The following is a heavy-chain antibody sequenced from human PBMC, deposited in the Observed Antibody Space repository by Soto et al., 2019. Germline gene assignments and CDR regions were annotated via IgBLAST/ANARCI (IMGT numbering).Heavy chain of an antibody. D-gene: IGHD7-27*01. CDR2: ISSSSSTI. Sequence: GGSLRLSCAASGFTFSSYSMNWVRQAPGKGLEWVSYISSSSSTIYYADSVKGRFTISRDNAKNSLYLQMNSLRDEDTAVYYCARVWGIFNWVKLPTGEVGMDVWGQGTTVTVSS. CDR3: ARVWGIFNWVKLPTGEVGMDV. CDR1: GFTFSSYS. V-gene: IGHV3-48*02. J-gene: IGHJ6*02.